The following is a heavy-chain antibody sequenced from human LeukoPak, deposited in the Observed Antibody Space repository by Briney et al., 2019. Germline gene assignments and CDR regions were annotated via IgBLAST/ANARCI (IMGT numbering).Heavy chain of an antibody. CDR2: INHSGST. Sequence: SETLSLTCTVSGGSISSYYWSWIRQPPGKGLEWIGEINHSGSTNYNPSLKSRVTISVDTSKNQFSLKLSSVTAADTAVYYCARGPGATYYYDSSGYDAFDIWGQGTMVTVSS. CDR1: GGSISSYY. J-gene: IGHJ3*02. CDR3: ARGPGATYYYDSSGYDAFDI. D-gene: IGHD3-22*01. V-gene: IGHV4-34*01.